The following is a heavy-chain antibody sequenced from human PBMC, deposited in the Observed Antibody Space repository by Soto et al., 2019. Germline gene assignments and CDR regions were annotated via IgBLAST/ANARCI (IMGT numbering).Heavy chain of an antibody. CDR3: APMGV. V-gene: IGHV3-23*01. Sequence: GGSLRLSCAASGFTFSSYSMNWVRQAPGKGLEWVSAISGSDNSTYYADSVKGRFTISRDNSKNTLYLQMSSLRADDTAVYYCAPMGVWGQGTTVTVSS. CDR2: ISGSDNST. CDR1: GFTFSSYS. J-gene: IGHJ6*02.